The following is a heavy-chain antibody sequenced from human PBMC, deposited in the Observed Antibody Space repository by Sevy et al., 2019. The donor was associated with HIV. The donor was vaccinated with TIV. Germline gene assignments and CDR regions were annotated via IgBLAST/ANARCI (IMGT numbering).Heavy chain of an antibody. CDR2: ISYDGSNK. J-gene: IGHJ6*03. Sequence: GGSLRLSCAASGSTFSSYAMHWVRQAPGKGLEWVAVISYDGSNKYYADSVKGRFTISRDNSKNTLYLQMNSLRAEDTAVYYCAREGVVAAAADGLNYYYYYMDVWGKGTTVTVSS. D-gene: IGHD2-15*01. CDR1: GSTFSSYA. CDR3: AREGVVAAAADGLNYYYYYMDV. V-gene: IGHV3-30-3*01.